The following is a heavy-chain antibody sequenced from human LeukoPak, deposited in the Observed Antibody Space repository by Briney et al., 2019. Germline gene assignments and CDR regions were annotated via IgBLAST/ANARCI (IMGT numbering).Heavy chain of an antibody. CDR1: GYTFSSYL. Sequence: GASVKVSCKASGYTFSSYLMHWVRQAPGQRFEWMGWINAGNGNTKYSQKFQGRVTITRDTSASTAYMELSSLRSEDTAVYYCARSEISVGSRLIDVWGQGTTVTVSS. J-gene: IGHJ6*02. CDR3: ARSEISVGSRLIDV. CDR2: INAGNGNT. D-gene: IGHD2-15*01. V-gene: IGHV1-3*01.